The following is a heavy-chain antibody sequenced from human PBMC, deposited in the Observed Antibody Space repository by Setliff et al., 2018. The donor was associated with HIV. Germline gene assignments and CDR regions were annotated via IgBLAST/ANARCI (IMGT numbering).Heavy chain of an antibody. D-gene: IGHD2-15*01. CDR2: IYYSGST. Sequence: SETLSLTCTVSGGSIRSTSYYWGWIRQPPGKGLELIGSIYYSGSTYYNPSLKSRVPISVDTSKNPFSLKLSSVTAADTAVDYCARHPPYCSGGSCYRGRGYYFDYWGQGTLVTVSS. CDR1: GGSIRSTSYY. CDR3: ARHPPYCSGGSCYRGRGYYFDY. J-gene: IGHJ4*02. V-gene: IGHV4-39*01.